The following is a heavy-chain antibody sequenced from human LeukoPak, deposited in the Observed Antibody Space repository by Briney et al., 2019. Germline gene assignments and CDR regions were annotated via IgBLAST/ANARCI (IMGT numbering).Heavy chain of an antibody. Sequence: GGSLRLSCAAPGFTFSSYSMNWVRQAPGKGLEWVSSISSSSSYIYYADSVKGRFTISRDNSKNSLYLQMNSLRAEDTAVYYCARAFYYDSSGCERLYYFDYWGQGTLVTVSS. D-gene: IGHD3-22*01. J-gene: IGHJ4*02. CDR3: ARAFYYDSSGCERLYYFDY. CDR1: GFTFSSYS. CDR2: ISSSSSYI. V-gene: IGHV3-21*01.